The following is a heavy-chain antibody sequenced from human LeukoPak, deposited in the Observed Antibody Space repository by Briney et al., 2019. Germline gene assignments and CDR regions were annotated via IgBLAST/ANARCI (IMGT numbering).Heavy chain of an antibody. J-gene: IGHJ4*02. CDR2: ISAYNGNT. CDR3: ASPRAIFGVVRGFDY. Sequence: ASVKVSCKASGYTFTSYGISWVRQAPGQGLEWMGWISAYNGNTNYAQKLQGRVTMTTDTSTSTAYMELRSLRSDDTAVYYCASPRAIFGVVRGFDYWGQGTLVTVSS. CDR1: GYTFTSYG. D-gene: IGHD3-3*01. V-gene: IGHV1-18*01.